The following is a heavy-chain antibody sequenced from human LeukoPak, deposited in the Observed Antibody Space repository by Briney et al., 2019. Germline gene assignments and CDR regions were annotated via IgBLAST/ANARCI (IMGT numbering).Heavy chain of an antibody. CDR2: ISGYNGNT. Sequence: ASVHVSCKASGYTLTNYGIRWVRQAPGQGLAWMGWISGYNGNTNYAQKIQGRVTMTTDTTTSTAFMELRSLRSDDTAVYYCASDPGPGQSWDAFDIWGQGTMVTVS. CDR1: GYTLTNYG. V-gene: IGHV1-18*04. D-gene: IGHD1-14*01. CDR3: ASDPGPGQSWDAFDI. J-gene: IGHJ3*02.